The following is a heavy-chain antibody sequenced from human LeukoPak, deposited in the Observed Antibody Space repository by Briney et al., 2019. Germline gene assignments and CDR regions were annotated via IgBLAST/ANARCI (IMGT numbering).Heavy chain of an antibody. CDR2: INHNGST. V-gene: IGHV4-34*01. J-gene: IGHJ5*02. D-gene: IGHD1-26*01. CDR3: ARRRVGATTFWFDP. Sequence: SETLSLTCAVYGGSFSGYYWSWIRQPPGKGLEWIGEINHNGSTNYNPSLKSRVTISVDTSKNQFSLKLSSVTAADTAVYYCARRRVGATTFWFDPWGQGTLVTVSS. CDR1: GGSFSGYY.